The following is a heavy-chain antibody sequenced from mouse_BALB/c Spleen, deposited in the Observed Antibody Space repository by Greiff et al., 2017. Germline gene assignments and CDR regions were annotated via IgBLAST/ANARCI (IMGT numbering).Heavy chain of an antibody. CDR2: ISYSGST. V-gene: IGHV3-8*02. Sequence: EVKLMESGPSLVKPSQTLSLTCSVTGDSITSGYWNWIRKFPGNKLEYMGYISYSGSTYYNPSLKSRISITRDTSKNQYYLQLNSVTTEDTATYYCARSLSYYGNYGGHFDVWGAGTTVTVSS. J-gene: IGHJ1*01. CDR1: GDSITSGY. CDR3: ARSLSYYGNYGGHFDV. D-gene: IGHD2-10*01.